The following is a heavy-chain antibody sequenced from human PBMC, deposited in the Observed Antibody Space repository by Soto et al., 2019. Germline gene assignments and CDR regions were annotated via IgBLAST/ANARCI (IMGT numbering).Heavy chain of an antibody. CDR2: ISGSGGST. V-gene: IGHV3-23*01. J-gene: IGHJ5*02. CDR1: GFTFSSHT. CDR3: AKGRLAALFDP. Sequence: EVPLLESGGGLVQPGGSLRLSCAASGFTFSSHTMSWVRQAPGKGLEWVSAISGSGGSTYYADSVKGRFTISRDNPKNTLYLQMNSLRAEDTAVYYCAKGRLAALFDPWGQGTLVTVSS.